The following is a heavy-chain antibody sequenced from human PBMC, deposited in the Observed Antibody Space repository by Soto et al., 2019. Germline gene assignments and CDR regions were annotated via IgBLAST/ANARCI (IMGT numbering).Heavy chain of an antibody. Sequence: ASVKVSCKASGYTFTGYYMHWVRQAPGQGLEWMGWINPNSGGTNYAQKFQGRVTMTRDTSISTAYMELSRLRSDDTAVHYCAREEIAVAGSGYYYYYGMDVWGQGTTVTVSS. V-gene: IGHV1-2*02. CDR1: GYTFTGYY. J-gene: IGHJ6*02. D-gene: IGHD6-19*01. CDR3: AREEIAVAGSGYYYYYGMDV. CDR2: INPNSGGT.